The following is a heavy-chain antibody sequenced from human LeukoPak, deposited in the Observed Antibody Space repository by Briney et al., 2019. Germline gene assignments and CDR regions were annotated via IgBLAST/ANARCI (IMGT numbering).Heavy chain of an antibody. J-gene: IGHJ4*02. V-gene: IGHV3-23*01. CDR3: AKRSAESSGWFTD. Sequence: PGGSLRLSCAASGFTFINAWMSWVRQAPGGGLEWVSATSGSGGYTYYADSVKGRFTISRDNSKNTLYLQMNSLRAEDTAVYYCAKRSAESSGWFTDWGQGTLVTVSS. CDR2: TSGSGGYT. D-gene: IGHD6-19*01. CDR1: GFTFINAW.